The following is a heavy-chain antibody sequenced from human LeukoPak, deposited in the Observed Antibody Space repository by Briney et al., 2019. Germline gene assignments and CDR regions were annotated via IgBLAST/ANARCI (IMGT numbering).Heavy chain of an antibody. CDR1: GGSFSGYY. Sequence: SETLSLTCAVYGGSFSGYYWSWIRQPPGKGLEWIGYIYYSGSTNYNPSLKSRVTISVDTSKNQFSLKLSSVTAADTAVYYCARGQYYYDSSGYGVADYWGQGTLVTVSS. D-gene: IGHD3-22*01. CDR3: ARGQYYYDSSGYGVADY. CDR2: IYYSGST. J-gene: IGHJ4*02. V-gene: IGHV4-59*01.